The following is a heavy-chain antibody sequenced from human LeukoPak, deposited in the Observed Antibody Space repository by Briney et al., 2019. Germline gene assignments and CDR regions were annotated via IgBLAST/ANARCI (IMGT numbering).Heavy chain of an antibody. V-gene: IGHV3-21*01. Sequence: GGSLRLSCAASGFTVSNDYMSWVRQAPGKGLEWVSSISGRSTYIYYADSVRGRFTISRDNAKNSLYLQMNSLRAEDTAVYYCARDHTADDNSAYYYAAFDIWGQGTMVTVSS. J-gene: IGHJ3*02. D-gene: IGHD3-22*01. CDR1: GFTVSNDY. CDR2: ISGRSTYI. CDR3: ARDHTADDNSAYYYAAFDI.